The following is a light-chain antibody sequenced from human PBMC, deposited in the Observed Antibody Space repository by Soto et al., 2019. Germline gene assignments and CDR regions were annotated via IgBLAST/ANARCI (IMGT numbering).Light chain of an antibody. Sequence: DIQMTQSPSSLSASVGDRVTITCRASQSISTYLNWFQQKPGRAPKLLIFGASSLQSGVPSRCSGSGSGTDFTLTISSLQPEDFATYCCQQSLSTPWTFGQGTKVEIK. V-gene: IGKV1-39*01. J-gene: IGKJ1*01. CDR1: QSISTY. CDR3: QQSLSTPWT. CDR2: GAS.